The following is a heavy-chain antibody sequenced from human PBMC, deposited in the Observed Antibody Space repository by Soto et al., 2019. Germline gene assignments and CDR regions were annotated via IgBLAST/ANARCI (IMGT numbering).Heavy chain of an antibody. D-gene: IGHD2-21*02. J-gene: IGHJ6*02. CDR1: GFNFNNFG. CDR2: IRTSSSYI. Sequence: GGSLRLSCAASGFNFNNFGMNWFRQTPGKGLEWVSSIRTSSSYIYYADSVKGRFTISRDNAKKSLYLEMSSLRVEDTAVYYCARDRAPFCGGDCGLVDVWGQGTSVTGSS. V-gene: IGHV3-21*01. CDR3: ARDRAPFCGGDCGLVDV.